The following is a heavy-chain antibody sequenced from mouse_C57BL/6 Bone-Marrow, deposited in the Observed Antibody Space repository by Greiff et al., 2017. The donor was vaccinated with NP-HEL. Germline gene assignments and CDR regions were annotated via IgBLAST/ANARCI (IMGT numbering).Heavy chain of an antibody. J-gene: IGHJ4*01. V-gene: IGHV5-6*02. D-gene: IGHD6-5*01. Sequence: DVKLVESGGDLVKPGGSLKLSCAASGFTFSSYGMSWVRQTPDKRLEWVATISSGGSYTYYPDSVKGRFTISRDNATNTLYLQMSSLKSEDTAMYYCAPYDYVAMDYWGQGTSVTVSS. CDR2: ISSGGSYT. CDR1: GFTFSSYG. CDR3: APYDYVAMDY.